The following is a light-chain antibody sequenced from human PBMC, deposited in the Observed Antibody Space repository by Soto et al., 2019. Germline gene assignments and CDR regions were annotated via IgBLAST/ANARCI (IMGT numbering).Light chain of an antibody. J-gene: IGLJ2*01. CDR1: SSDVGSYNL. CDR3: CSYAGSSTSVV. CDR2: EGS. V-gene: IGLV2-23*01. Sequence: QSALTQPASVSGSPGQSITISCTGTSSDVGSYNLVSWYQQHPGKAPKLIIYEGSKRPSGVSNRFSGSKSGNTASLTISGLQAEDEADYYRCSYAGSSTSVVFGGGTKVTVL.